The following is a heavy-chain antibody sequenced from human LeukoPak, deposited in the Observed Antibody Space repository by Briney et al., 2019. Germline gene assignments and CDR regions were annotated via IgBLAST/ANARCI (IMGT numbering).Heavy chain of an antibody. D-gene: IGHD5-18*01. CDR2: ISSSSSYI. CDR3: ARDAAAMVSYPDY. CDR1: GFTFSSYS. V-gene: IGHV3-21*01. J-gene: IGHJ4*02. Sequence: GGSLRLSCAASGFTFSSYSMNWVRQAPGKGLEWVSSISSSSSYIYYADSVKGRFTISRDNAKNSLYPQMNSLRAEDTAVYYCARDAAAMVSYPDYWGQGTLVTVSS.